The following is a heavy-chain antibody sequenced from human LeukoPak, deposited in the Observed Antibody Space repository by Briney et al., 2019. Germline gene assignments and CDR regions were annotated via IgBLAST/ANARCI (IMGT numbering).Heavy chain of an antibody. D-gene: IGHD5-18*01. J-gene: IGHJ4*02. CDR2: ISDSGRAT. V-gene: IGHV3-23*01. Sequence: GGSLRLSCAASGFTFRSYAMSWVRQAPGKGLEWVSGISDSGRATYYTDSVKGRCTISRDNSKNTVNLQLNNVRAEDTALYFCARHDSFIPFWGQGMQVTVSS. CDR1: GFTFRSYA. CDR3: ARHDSFIPF.